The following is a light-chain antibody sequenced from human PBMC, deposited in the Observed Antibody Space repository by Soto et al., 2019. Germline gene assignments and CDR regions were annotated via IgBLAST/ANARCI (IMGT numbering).Light chain of an antibody. Sequence: QSALAQPASVAGSPGQSITISCTGTSNDGGAYNFVSWYQQHPGKAPKLLIYEVSNRPSEISDRFSGSKSGNTASLTISGLQTEDEADYYCSSYTSSITPCVFGTGTKVTVL. V-gene: IGLV2-14*01. CDR3: SSYTSSITPCV. CDR2: EVS. J-gene: IGLJ1*01. CDR1: SNDGGAYNF.